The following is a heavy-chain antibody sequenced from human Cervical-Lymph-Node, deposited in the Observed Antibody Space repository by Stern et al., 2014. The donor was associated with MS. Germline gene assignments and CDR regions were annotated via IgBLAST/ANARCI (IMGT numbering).Heavy chain of an antibody. V-gene: IGHV5-51*04. Sequence: EVQLVESGAEVKKPGESLKISCKGSGYSFTSYWIGWMRQMPGKGLEWIGIIHPVTSNTKSSQSFEGRVPISADKPSTTAYLQWSSLKASDTAMYFCARHRSYGDYGYWGQGTLVIVSS. CDR1: GYSFTSYW. J-gene: IGHJ4*02. D-gene: IGHD3-10*01. CDR3: ARHRSYGDYGY. CDR2: IHPVTSNT.